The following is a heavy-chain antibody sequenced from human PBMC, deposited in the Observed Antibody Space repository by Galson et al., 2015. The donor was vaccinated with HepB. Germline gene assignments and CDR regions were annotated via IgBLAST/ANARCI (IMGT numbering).Heavy chain of an antibody. CDR2: ISAYNGNT. V-gene: IGHV1-18*04. D-gene: IGHD6-13*01. Sequence: SVKVSCKASGYTFTSYGISWVRQAPGQGLEWMGWISAYNGNTNYAQKLQGRVTMTRDTSTSTVYMELSSLRSEDTAVYYCARSPRIAAATGGYMDVWGKGTTVTVSS. CDR3: ARSPRIAAATGGYMDV. J-gene: IGHJ6*03. CDR1: GYTFTSYG.